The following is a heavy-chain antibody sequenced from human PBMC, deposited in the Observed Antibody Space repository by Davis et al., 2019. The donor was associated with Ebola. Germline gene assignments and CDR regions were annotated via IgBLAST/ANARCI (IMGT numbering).Heavy chain of an antibody. Sequence: GESLKISCAASGFTFSSYAMSWVRQAPGKGLEWVSAISGSGGSTYYADSVKGRFTISRDNAKNSLYLQMNSLRAEDTALYYCAKDNYYGSGSYHTYFDYWGQGTLVTVSS. CDR2: ISGSGGST. J-gene: IGHJ4*02. D-gene: IGHD3-10*01. CDR1: GFTFSSYA. CDR3: AKDNYYGSGSYHTYFDY. V-gene: IGHV3-23*01.